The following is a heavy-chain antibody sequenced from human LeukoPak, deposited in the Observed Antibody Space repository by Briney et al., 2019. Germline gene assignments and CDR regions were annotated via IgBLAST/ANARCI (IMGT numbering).Heavy chain of an antibody. CDR3: ARYFERGLGVIDY. D-gene: IGHD3/OR15-3a*01. V-gene: IGHV3-74*01. CDR2: INNDGSST. CDR1: GLTFSGYW. Sequence: GGSLRLSCAASGLTFSGYWMHWVRQAPGKGLVWVSRINNDGSSTAYADSVKGRFTISRDNAKNTLYLQMNSLRAEDTAVYYCARYFERGLGVIDYWGQGTLVTVSS. J-gene: IGHJ4*02.